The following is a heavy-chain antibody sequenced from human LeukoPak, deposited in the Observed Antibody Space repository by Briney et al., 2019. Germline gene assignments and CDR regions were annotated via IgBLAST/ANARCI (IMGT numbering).Heavy chain of an antibody. Sequence: ASVKVSCKASGYTSTGYYMHWVRQAPGQGLEWMGWINPNSGGTNYAQKFQGRVTMTRDTSISTAYMELSRLRSDDTAVYYCARTSRIVVPAAIDAFDIWGQGTMVTVSS. D-gene: IGHD2-2*01. J-gene: IGHJ3*02. CDR3: ARTSRIVVPAAIDAFDI. V-gene: IGHV1-2*02. CDR1: GYTSTGYY. CDR2: INPNSGGT.